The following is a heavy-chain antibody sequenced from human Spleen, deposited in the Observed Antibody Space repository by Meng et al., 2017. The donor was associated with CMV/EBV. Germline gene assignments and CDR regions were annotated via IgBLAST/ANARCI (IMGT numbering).Heavy chain of an antibody. Sequence: GESLKISCAASGFTFSSYGMHWVRQAPGKGLEWVSSISGSDSYIYYADSVKGRFTISRDNAKNSLYLQMTSLRAEDTAVYYCARRGVIALAGTFDYWGQGSLVTVSS. CDR2: ISGSDSYI. CDR3: ARRGVIALAGTFDY. J-gene: IGHJ4*02. V-gene: IGHV3-21*01. D-gene: IGHD6-19*01. CDR1: GFTFSSYG.